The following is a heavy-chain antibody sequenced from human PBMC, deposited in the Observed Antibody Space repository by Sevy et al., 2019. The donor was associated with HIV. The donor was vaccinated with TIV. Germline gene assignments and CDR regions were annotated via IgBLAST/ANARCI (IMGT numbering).Heavy chain of an antibody. Sequence: GGSLRLSCAASGFTFSSYSMNWVRQAPGKGLEWVSYISSSSSTIYYADSVKGRFTISRDNTKNSLYLQMNSLRDEDTAVYYCARDRDYDSSGDYYGMDVWGQGTTVTVSS. CDR1: GFTFSSYS. CDR2: ISSSSSTI. V-gene: IGHV3-48*02. J-gene: IGHJ6*02. D-gene: IGHD3-22*01. CDR3: ARDRDYDSSGDYYGMDV.